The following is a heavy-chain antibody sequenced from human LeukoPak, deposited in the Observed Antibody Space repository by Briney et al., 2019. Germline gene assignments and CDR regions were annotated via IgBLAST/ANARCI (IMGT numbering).Heavy chain of an antibody. V-gene: IGHV3-21*01. J-gene: IGHJ4*02. CDR3: ARDMSAEMATITSVDY. CDR1: GFTFSSYS. CDR2: ISSSSSYI. D-gene: IGHD5-24*01. Sequence: GGSLRLSCAASGFTFSSYSMNWVRQAPGKGLEWVSSISSSSSYIYYADSVKGRFTISRDNAKNSLYLQMNSLRAEDTAVYYCARDMSAEMATITSVDYWGQGTLLTVSS.